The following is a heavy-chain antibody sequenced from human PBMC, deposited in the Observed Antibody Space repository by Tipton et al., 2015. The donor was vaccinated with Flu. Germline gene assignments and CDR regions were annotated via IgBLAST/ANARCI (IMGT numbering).Heavy chain of an antibody. D-gene: IGHD3-10*01. J-gene: IGHJ6*02. CDR3: ARSVVGSGSQYPVGYYYYGMDV. V-gene: IGHV4-34*01. CDR2: IDHGGTT. Sequence: TLSLTCVVHGESFSGYYWSWIRRSPGKGLEWIGEIDHGGTTNYSPSLKSRVTISRDTSKIQFSLNMGSVTAADTAVYYCARSVVGSGSQYPVGYYYYGMDVWGQGTTVTVSS. CDR1: GESFSGYY.